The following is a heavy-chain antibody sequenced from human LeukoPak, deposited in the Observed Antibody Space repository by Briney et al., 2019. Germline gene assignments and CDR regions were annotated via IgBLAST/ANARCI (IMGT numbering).Heavy chain of an antibody. Sequence: PSETLSLTCTVSGGYISSYYWSWIRQPPGKGLEWIGYIFNSGSTNSNPSLKSRVTISVDTSKNQFSLKLSSVTAADTAVYFCALGDCSSTSCYVFDYWGQGTLVTVSS. CDR1: GGYISSYY. J-gene: IGHJ4*02. CDR2: IFNSGST. CDR3: ALGDCSSTSCYVFDY. V-gene: IGHV4-59*01. D-gene: IGHD2-2*01.